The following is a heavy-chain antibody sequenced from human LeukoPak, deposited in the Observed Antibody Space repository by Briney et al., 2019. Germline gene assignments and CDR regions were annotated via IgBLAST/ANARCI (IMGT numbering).Heavy chain of an antibody. J-gene: IGHJ4*02. V-gene: IGHV3-20*04. CDR1: GFTFDDYG. D-gene: IGHD3-3*01. Sequence: PGGSLRLSCAASGFTFDDYGMSWVRQAPGKGLEWVSGINWNGGSTGYADSVKGRFTISRDNAKNSLYLQMNSLRAEDTAVYYCARLDITIFGVVGYYFDYWGQGTLVTVSS. CDR2: INWNGGST. CDR3: ARLDITIFGVVGYYFDY.